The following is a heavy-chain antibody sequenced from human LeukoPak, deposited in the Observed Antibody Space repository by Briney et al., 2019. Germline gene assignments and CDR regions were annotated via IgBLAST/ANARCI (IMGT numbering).Heavy chain of an antibody. CDR3: ARFLTDYYYYYYMDV. CDR1: GGSISSYY. D-gene: IGHD3-3*01. CDR2: IYYSGST. J-gene: IGHJ6*03. V-gene: IGHV4-59*01. Sequence: SETLSLTCTVSGGSISSYYWSWIRQPPGKGLEWIGYIYYSGSTNYNPSLKSRVTISVDTSKNQFSLKLSSVTAADTAVYYCARFLTDYYYYYYMDVWGKGTRVTASS.